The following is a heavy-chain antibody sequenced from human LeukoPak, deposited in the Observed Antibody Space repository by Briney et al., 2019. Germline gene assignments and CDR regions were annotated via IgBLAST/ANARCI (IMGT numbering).Heavy chain of an antibody. D-gene: IGHD3-9*01. V-gene: IGHV1-2*04. J-gene: IGHJ6*02. CDR1: GYTFTGYY. CDR2: INPNSGGT. Sequence: ASVKVSCKASGYTFTGYYMHWVRQAPGQGLEWMGWINPNSGGTNYAQKFQGWVTMTRDTSISTAYMELSRLRSDGTAVYYCARDSGNVLRYFDWLSPERFGMDVWGQGTTVTVSS. CDR3: ARDSGNVLRYFDWLSPERFGMDV.